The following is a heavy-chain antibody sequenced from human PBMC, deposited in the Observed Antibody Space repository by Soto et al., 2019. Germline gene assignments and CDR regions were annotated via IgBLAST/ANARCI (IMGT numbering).Heavy chain of an antibody. CDR2: ISYDGSNK. CDR3: AKDLRGLTWLRLDY. D-gene: IGHD5-12*01. Sequence: QVQLVESGGGVVQPGRSLRLSCAASGFTFSSYGMHWVRQAPGKGLEWVAVISYDGSNKYYADSVKGRFTISRDNSKNTLYLQMNSLRAEDTDVYYCAKDLRGLTWLRLDYWGQGTLVTVSS. CDR1: GFTFSSYG. V-gene: IGHV3-30*18. J-gene: IGHJ4*02.